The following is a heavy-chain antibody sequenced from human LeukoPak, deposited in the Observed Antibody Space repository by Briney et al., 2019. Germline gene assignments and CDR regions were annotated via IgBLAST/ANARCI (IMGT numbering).Heavy chain of an antibody. Sequence: ASVKVSCKASGGTFSSYAISWVRQAPGQGLEWMGGIVPIFGTANYAQKFQGRVTITTDESTSTAYMELSSLRSEDTAVYYCARDQGRFGELSFWGQGTLVTVSS. CDR3: ARDQGRFGELSF. V-gene: IGHV1-69*05. J-gene: IGHJ4*02. D-gene: IGHD3-10*01. CDR2: IVPIFGTA. CDR1: GGTFSSYA.